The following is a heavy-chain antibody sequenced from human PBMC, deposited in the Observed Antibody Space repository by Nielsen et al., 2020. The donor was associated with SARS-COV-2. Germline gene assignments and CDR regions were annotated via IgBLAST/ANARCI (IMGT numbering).Heavy chain of an antibody. J-gene: IGHJ6*02. CDR1: GFTFTAYW. CDR2: INFDGTGT. V-gene: IGHV3-74*01. Sequence: GESLKISCTASGFTFTAYWMHWVRQAPGKGLTWVSHINFDGTGTSYADSVKGRFTISRDNAKNTVYLQMNSLRAEDTAVYYCVRDNWGRMDVWGQGTTVTVSS. D-gene: IGHD7-27*01. CDR3: VRDNWGRMDV.